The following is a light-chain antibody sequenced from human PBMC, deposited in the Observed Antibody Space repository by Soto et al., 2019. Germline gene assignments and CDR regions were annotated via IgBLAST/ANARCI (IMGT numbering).Light chain of an antibody. V-gene: IGKV1-17*03. Sequence: DIQMTQSPSAMSAAVGDRVTITCRASQDIGYHLGWFQQKPGKAPKRLIYSASSLDSGVPSRFSATGSGTEFTFTISSLHPEDFATYYCQLYTTYPRPFGQGTKVEVK. CDR1: QDIGYH. CDR3: QLYTTYPRP. CDR2: SAS. J-gene: IGKJ1*01.